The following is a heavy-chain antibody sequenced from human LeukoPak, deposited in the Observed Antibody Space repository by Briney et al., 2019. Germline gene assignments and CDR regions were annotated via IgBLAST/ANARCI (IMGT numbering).Heavy chain of an antibody. CDR1: GFTFSSYW. D-gene: IGHD3-22*01. V-gene: IGHV3-74*01. CDR3: VRQYSYDSSGYCPWDY. CDR2: INSDGSST. J-gene: IGHJ4*02. Sequence: GGSLRLSCSASGFTFSSYWMHWVRQAPGKGLVWVSRINSDGSSTTYADSVKGRFTISRDNAKNTLYLQMNSLRAEDTAMYYCVRQYSYDSSGYCPWDYWGQGTLVTVSS.